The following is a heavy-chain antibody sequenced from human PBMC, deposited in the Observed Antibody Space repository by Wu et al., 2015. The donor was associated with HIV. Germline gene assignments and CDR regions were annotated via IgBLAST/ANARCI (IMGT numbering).Heavy chain of an antibody. D-gene: IGHD3-22*01. CDR1: GGSFGNYA. CDR2: FIPMFTTT. Sequence: QVQLVQSGTEVKKPGSSVKVSCKASGGSFGNYAITWVRQAPGQGLEWMGGFIPMFTTTNYGHKFQGRVTITADASTGAAFMELSSLRPDDTAVYYCARGRGFADGRGRHFDYTIMIVVVTFFYYMDVVGHEGPR. J-gene: IGHJ6*03. CDR3: ARGRGFADGRGRHFDYTIMIVVVTFFYYMDV. V-gene: IGHV1-69*12.